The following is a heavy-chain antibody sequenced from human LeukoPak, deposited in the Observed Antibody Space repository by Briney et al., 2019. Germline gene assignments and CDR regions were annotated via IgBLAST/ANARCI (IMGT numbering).Heavy chain of an antibody. J-gene: IGHJ6*04. CDR2: IIPILGTA. Sequence: SVKVSCKASGGTFSSYAISWVRQAPEQGLEWMGGIIPILGTANYAQKFQGRVTITADESTSTAYMELSSLRSEDTAVYYCAIGYCSGGSCYGYYYGMDVWGKGTTVTVSS. CDR3: AIGYCSGGSCYGYYYGMDV. CDR1: GGTFSSYA. V-gene: IGHV1-69*13. D-gene: IGHD2-15*01.